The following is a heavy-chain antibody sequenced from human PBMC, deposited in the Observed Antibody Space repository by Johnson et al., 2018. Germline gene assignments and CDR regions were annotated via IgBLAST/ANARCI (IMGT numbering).Heavy chain of an antibody. Sequence: QVQLVQSGGGLVKXGGSLRLXCAASGFTFSDYYMSWIRQAPGKGLEWVSYISSSGSTIYYADSVKGRFTISRDNATNSLYLQMNSLRAEDTAVYYWAREGSGYDQKDYYYYGMDVWGQGTTVTVSS. CDR3: AREGSGYDQKDYYYYGMDV. J-gene: IGHJ6*02. CDR2: ISSSGSTI. V-gene: IGHV3-11*01. D-gene: IGHD5-12*01. CDR1: GFTFSDYY.